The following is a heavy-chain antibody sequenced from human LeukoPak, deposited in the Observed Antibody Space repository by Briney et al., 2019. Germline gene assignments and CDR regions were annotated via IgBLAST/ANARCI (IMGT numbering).Heavy chain of an antibody. CDR3: TREDHSNYNY. CDR2: IKQDGGET. V-gene: IGHV3-7*01. J-gene: IGHJ4*02. D-gene: IGHD4-11*01. Sequence: GGSLRLSCAASGFTFSSYAMHWVRQAPGKGLEWVASIKQDGGETFYVDSVKGRFTISRDNAKNSLYLQMNSLRAKDTAVYYCTREDHSNYNYWGQGTLVTVSS. CDR1: GFTFSSYA.